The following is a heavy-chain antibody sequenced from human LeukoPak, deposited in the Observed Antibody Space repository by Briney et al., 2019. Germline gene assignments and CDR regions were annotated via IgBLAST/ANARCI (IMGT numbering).Heavy chain of an antibody. CDR2: IYTSGST. D-gene: IGHD2-2*01. V-gene: IGHV4-61*02. CDR1: GGSISSGSYY. Sequence: PSETLSLTCTVSGGSISSGSYYWSWIRQPAGKGLEWIGRIYTSGSTNYNPSLKSRVTISVDTSKNQFSLKLSSVTAADTAVYYCARDKGDCSSTSCYDYFDYWGQGTLVTVSS. J-gene: IGHJ4*02. CDR3: ARDKGDCSSTSCYDYFDY.